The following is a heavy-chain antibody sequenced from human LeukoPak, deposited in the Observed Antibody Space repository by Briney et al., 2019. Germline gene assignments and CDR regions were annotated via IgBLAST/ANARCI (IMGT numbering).Heavy chain of an antibody. V-gene: IGHV1-8*01. CDR3: ARGPSGYCSGGSCYYYYYYMDV. CDR2: MNPNSGST. J-gene: IGHJ6*03. Sequence: ASVKVSCKASGYTFTSYDINWVRQATGQGLEWMGWMNPNSGSTGYAQKFQGRVTMTRNTSISTAYMELSSLRSEDTAVYYCARGPSGYCSGGSCYYYYYYMDVWGKGTTVTISS. D-gene: IGHD2-15*01. CDR1: GYTFTSYD.